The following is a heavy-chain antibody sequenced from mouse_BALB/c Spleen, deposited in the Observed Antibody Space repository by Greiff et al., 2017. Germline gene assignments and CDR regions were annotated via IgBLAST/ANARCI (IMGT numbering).Heavy chain of an antibody. CDR3: ARDYRTTGFDY. V-gene: IGHV1S137*01. D-gene: IGHD2-14*01. CDR1: GYTFTDYA. J-gene: IGHJ2*01. Sequence: QVQLQQSGAELVRPGVSVKISCKGSGYTFTDYAMHWVKQSHAKSLEWIGVISTYYGDASYNQKFKGKATMTVDKSSSTAYMELARLTSEDSAIYYCARDYRTTGFDYWGQGTTLTVSS. CDR2: ISTYYGDA.